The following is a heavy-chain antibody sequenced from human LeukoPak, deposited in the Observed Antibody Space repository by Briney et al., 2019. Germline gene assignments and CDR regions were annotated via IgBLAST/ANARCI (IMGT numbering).Heavy chain of an antibody. CDR3: ARNGAPSSWYSTYY. J-gene: IGHJ4*02. D-gene: IGHD6-13*01. Sequence: PGGSLRLSCAASGFTFSNYWMSWVRQAPGKGLEWVANIKQDGSEKYYVDSVKGRFTISRDNADNSVYLQMNSLRAGDTAVYYCARNGAPSSWYSTYYWRQGTLVTVSS. V-gene: IGHV3-7*01. CDR2: IKQDGSEK. CDR1: GFTFSNYW.